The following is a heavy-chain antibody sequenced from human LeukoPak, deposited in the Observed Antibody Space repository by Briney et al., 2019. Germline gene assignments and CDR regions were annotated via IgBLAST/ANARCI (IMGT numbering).Heavy chain of an antibody. D-gene: IGHD6-6*01. J-gene: IGHJ4*02. CDR2: IYPGDSDT. Sequence: GESLKISCKGSGYSFTSYWIGWVRQMPGKGLEWMGIIYPGDSDTRYSPSFQGQVTISADKSISTAYLQWSSLKASDTAMYYCARTKSSIAARRNYFDYWGQGTLVTVSS. CDR1: GYSFTSYW. V-gene: IGHV5-51*01. CDR3: ARTKSSIAARRNYFDY.